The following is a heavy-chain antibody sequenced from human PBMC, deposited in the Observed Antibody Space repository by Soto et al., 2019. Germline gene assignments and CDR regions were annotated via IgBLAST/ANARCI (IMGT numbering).Heavy chain of an antibody. CDR3: ARLDSRGSYHGYYFDY. Sequence: SETLSLTCTVSGGSISSGGYYWSWIRQHPGKGLEWIGYIYYSGSTYYNPSLKSRVTISVDTSKNQFSLKLSSVTAADTAVYYCARLDSRGSYHGYYFDYWGQGTLVTVSS. J-gene: IGHJ4*02. V-gene: IGHV4-31*03. CDR1: GGSISSGGYY. CDR2: IYYSGST. D-gene: IGHD3-22*01.